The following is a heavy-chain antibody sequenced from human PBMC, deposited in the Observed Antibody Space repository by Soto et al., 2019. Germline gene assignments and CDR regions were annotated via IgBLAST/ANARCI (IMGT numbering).Heavy chain of an antibody. CDR1: GGTFSSYA. D-gene: IGHD3-10*01. J-gene: IGHJ6*02. Sequence: QVQLVQSGAEVKKPGSSVKVSCKACGGTFSSYAITWVRQAPGQGLEWMGGIMPKFGVENHAQKFQGRVTITAGESTSTAYMELSSLRSEDTAVYYCARGAGGMDVWGQGTTVTVSS. V-gene: IGHV1-69*01. CDR3: ARGAGGMDV. CDR2: IMPKFGVE.